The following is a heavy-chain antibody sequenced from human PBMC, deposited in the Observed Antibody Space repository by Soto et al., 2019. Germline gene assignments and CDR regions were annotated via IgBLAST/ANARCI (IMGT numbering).Heavy chain of an antibody. CDR2: VNNDGRVT. D-gene: IGHD2-15*01. V-gene: IGHV3-74*02. Sequence: EVQLVESGGGLFQPGGSLRLSCAASGFTISTKWMHWVRQTPGKGLVWVSRVNNDGRVTHYADSAKGRFTISRDNTKNTLYLQMDNLRAEDTAVYCCAIGGYWSLDYWGQGTLVTVSS. CDR3: AIGGYWSLDY. J-gene: IGHJ4*02. CDR1: GFTISTKW.